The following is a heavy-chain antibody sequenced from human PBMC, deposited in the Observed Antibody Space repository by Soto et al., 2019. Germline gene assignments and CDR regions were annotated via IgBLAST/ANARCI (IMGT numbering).Heavy chain of an antibody. V-gene: IGHV1-18*01. CDR2: ISTFNGKT. J-gene: IGHJ3*01. Sequence: QIQVIQSGPEVKKPGASVKVSCKSSGYTFTSHGFAWVRQAPGQGLEWMGWISTFNGKTDYAQKFQGILTMTADTRTITGYMELSSLRSDDTAVYYCARLLTEGATYREDAFDLWGQGTKVTVSS. CDR3: ARLLTEGATYREDAFDL. D-gene: IGHD1-26*01. CDR1: GYTFTSHG.